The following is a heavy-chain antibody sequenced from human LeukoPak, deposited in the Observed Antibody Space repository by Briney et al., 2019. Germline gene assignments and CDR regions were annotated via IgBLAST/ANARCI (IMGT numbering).Heavy chain of an antibody. CDR2: IYYSGST. CDR1: GDSISSYY. J-gene: IGHJ6*02. D-gene: IGHD2-2*01. V-gene: IGHV4-59*08. Sequence: SETLSLTCTVSGDSISSYYWSWIRQPPGKGLEWIGYIYYSGSTNYNPSLKSRVTISVDTSKNQFSLKLSSVTAADTAVYYCASTYCSSTSCYAGGYYYYGMDVWGQGTTVTVSS. CDR3: ASTYCSSTSCYAGGYYYYGMDV.